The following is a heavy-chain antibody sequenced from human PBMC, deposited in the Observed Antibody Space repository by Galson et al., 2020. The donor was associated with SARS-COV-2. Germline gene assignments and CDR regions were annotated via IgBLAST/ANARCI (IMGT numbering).Heavy chain of an antibody. Sequence: SETLSLTCTVSGGSVSSNTYYWGWIRQPPGKGLEWIGTISYSGSTNYNPSLKSGVTIFVDTSKNQFSLMLSSVTAADTAVYYCARTKGTSGWYWGAFDIWGQGPMVTVSS. CDR3: ARTKGTSGWYWGAFDI. CDR1: GGSVSSNTYY. CDR2: ISYSGST. D-gene: IGHD6-19*01. V-gene: IGHV4-39*01. J-gene: IGHJ3*02.